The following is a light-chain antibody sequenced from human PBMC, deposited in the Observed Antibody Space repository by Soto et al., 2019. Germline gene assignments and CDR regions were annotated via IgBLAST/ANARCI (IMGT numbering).Light chain of an antibody. CDR2: FAS. CDR3: QQYNVWPIT. Sequence: EIVMTQSPATLSVSPGDRATLSCRASQSGSFNLAWYQQKPGQTPKLLISFASTRATGIPARFSGSGSGTDFTLTISSLQSEDFAVYYCQQYNVWPITFGGGTKVDFK. J-gene: IGKJ4*01. V-gene: IGKV3-15*01. CDR1: QSGSFN.